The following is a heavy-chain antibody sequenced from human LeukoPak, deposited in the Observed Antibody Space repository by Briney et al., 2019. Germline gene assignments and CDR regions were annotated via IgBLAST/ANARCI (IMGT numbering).Heavy chain of an antibody. CDR3: ARVRYYYDSSGYRTTHDY. CDR1: GYTFTSYD. Sequence: ASVKVSCKASGYTFTSYDINWVRQATGQGLEWMGWMNPNSGNTGYAQRFQGRVTITRNTSISTAYMELSSLRSEDTAVYYCARVRYYYDSSGYRTTHDYWGQGTLVTVSS. V-gene: IGHV1-8*01. CDR2: MNPNSGNT. J-gene: IGHJ4*02. D-gene: IGHD3-22*01.